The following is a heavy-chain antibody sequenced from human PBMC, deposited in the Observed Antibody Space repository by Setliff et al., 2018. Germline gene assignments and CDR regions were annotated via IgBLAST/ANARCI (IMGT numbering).Heavy chain of an antibody. CDR3: ARGGDWFFHFDC. V-gene: IGHV4-59*01. D-gene: IGHD3-9*01. Sequence: KPSETLSLTCSVSGASITNSYWSWVRQSPEKGLEWIAYIYNPGSSNYNPSLKGRVNISVDTSRNQVSLKLKSVTAADTAVYYCARGGDWFFHFDCWGQGTLVTVSS. CDR1: GASITNSY. CDR2: IYNPGSS. J-gene: IGHJ4*02.